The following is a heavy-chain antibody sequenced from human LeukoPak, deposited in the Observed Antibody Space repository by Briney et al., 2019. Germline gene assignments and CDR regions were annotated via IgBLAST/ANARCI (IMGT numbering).Heavy chain of an antibody. J-gene: IGHJ3*02. CDR3: AAVTLRQFYAFDI. Sequence: ASETLSLTCDVSGGSVDSTNWWNWVRQPPGKGLEWIGEIHHDGRINYNPSLKSRVTLSVDKSKNQFSLKLSSVTAADTAVYYCAAVTLRQFYAFDIWGQGTMVTVSS. CDR2: IHHDGRI. CDR1: GGSVDSTNW. V-gene: IGHV4/OR15-8*01. D-gene: IGHD5-24*01.